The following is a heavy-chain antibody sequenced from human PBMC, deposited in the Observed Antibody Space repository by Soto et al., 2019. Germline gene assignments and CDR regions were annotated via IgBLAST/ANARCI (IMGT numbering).Heavy chain of an antibody. Sequence: EVQLVESGGGLVQPGGSLRLSCAASGFTFRSYWMHWVRQAPGKGLVWVARINSDGTITSYADSVKGQITISRDNTKNKLYLQVNSLGAEDTAVYYCATVATTSYNWFDPWGQGTLVTVSS. J-gene: IGHJ5*02. CDR1: GFTFRSYW. V-gene: IGHV3-74*01. CDR2: INSDGTIT. D-gene: IGHD5-12*01. CDR3: ATVATTSYNWFDP.